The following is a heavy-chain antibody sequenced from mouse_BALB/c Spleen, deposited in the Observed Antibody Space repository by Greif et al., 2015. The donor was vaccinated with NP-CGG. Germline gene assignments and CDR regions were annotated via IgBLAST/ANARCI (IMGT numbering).Heavy chain of an antibody. CDR1: GFTFSSYT. J-gene: IGHJ4*01. Sequence: EVQVVESGGGLVQPGGSLKLSCAASGFTFSSYTMSWVRQTPEKRLEWVAYISNGGGSTYYPDTVKGRFTISRDNAKNTLYLQMSSLKSEDTAMYYCARHRVYDYAMDYWGQGTSVTVSS. CDR2: ISNGGGST. D-gene: IGHD2-14*01. V-gene: IGHV5-12-2*01. CDR3: ARHRVYDYAMDY.